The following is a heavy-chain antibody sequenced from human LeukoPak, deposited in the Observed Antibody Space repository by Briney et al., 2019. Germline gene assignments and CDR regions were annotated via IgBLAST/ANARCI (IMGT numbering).Heavy chain of an antibody. CDR3: ARRYGDGWGY. Sequence: PSETLSLTCTVSSGSISSYYWSWIRQPPGKGLEWIGYIYYSGSTNYNPSLKSRVTISVDTSKNQFSLKLSSVTAADTAVYYCARRYGDGWGYWGQGTLVTVSS. CDR2: IYYSGST. D-gene: IGHD4-17*01. CDR1: SGSISSYY. V-gene: IGHV4-59*12. J-gene: IGHJ4*02.